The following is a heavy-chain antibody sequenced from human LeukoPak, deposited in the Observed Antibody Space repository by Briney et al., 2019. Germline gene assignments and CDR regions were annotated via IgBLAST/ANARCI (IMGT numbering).Heavy chain of an antibody. CDR2: ISSSSTI. Sequence: GGSLRLSCAASGFTFSSYSMNWVRQAPGKGLEWVSYISSSSTIYYADSVKGRFTISRDSAKKSLYLQMNSLTVEDTAVYYCARVTSRGPWGQGTLVTVSS. D-gene: IGHD2/OR15-2a*01. J-gene: IGHJ5*02. CDR3: ARVTSRGP. CDR1: GFTFSSYS. V-gene: IGHV3-48*01.